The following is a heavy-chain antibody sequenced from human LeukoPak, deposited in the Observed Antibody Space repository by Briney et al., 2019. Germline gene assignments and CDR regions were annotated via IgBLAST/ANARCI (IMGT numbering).Heavy chain of an antibody. Sequence: GGSLRLSCAASVFTFSSYWMSWVRQAPGKGLEWVANIKQDGSEKYYVHSVKGRFTLSRDNAKNSLYLQMNSLRAEDTAVYYCARASLLWFGECHFDYWGQGTLVTASS. CDR2: IKQDGSEK. CDR1: VFTFSSYW. V-gene: IGHV3-7*01. D-gene: IGHD3-10*01. J-gene: IGHJ4*02. CDR3: ARASLLWFGECHFDY.